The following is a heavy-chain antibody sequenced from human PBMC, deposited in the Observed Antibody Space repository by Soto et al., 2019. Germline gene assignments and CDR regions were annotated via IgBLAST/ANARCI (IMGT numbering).Heavy chain of an antibody. CDR3: ARHYYGSGSYAY. CDR1: GGSISSSSYY. J-gene: IGHJ4*02. V-gene: IGHV4-39*01. Sequence: QLQLQESGPGLVKPSETLSLTCTVSGGSISSSSYYWGWIRQPPGKGLEWIGSIYYSGSTYYNPSLKSRVTISVDTSKNQFSLKLSSVTAADTAVYYCARHYYGSGSYAYWGQGTLVTVSS. CDR2: IYYSGST. D-gene: IGHD3-10*01.